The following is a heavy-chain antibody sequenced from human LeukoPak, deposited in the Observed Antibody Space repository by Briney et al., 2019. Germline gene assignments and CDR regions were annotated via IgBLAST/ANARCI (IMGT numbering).Heavy chain of an antibody. CDR2: IIPILGIA. CDR3: ARGHTYYYGSGSYPPDY. CDR1: GGTFSSYA. J-gene: IGHJ4*02. Sequence: SVKVSCKASGGTFSSYAISWVRQAPGQGLEWMGRIIPILGIANYAQKFQGRVTITRDTSASTAYMELSSLRSEDTAVYYCARGHTYYYGSGSYPPDYWGQGTLVTVSS. D-gene: IGHD3-10*01. V-gene: IGHV1-69*04.